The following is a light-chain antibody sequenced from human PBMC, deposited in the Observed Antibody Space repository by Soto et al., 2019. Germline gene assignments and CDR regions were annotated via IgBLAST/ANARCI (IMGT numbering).Light chain of an antibody. CDR1: QGIIDY. Sequence: DIQMTQSPSSLSASVGDTVTITCRASQGIIDYLAWFQQRPGKVPKLLIYAASTLHTGVPSRFSGSGAGTDFTLTISSLQPEDVGTYYCQNYDTAPQTFGPGTRVEIK. CDR3: QNYDTAPQT. V-gene: IGKV1-27*01. J-gene: IGKJ3*01. CDR2: AAS.